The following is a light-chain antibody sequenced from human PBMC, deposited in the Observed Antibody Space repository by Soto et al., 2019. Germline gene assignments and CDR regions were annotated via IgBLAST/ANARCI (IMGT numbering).Light chain of an antibody. CDR1: QSVSSTY. CDR3: QQYGSSPKT. Sequence: EILMTQSPATLSVSPGERATLSCRASQSVSSTYLAWYQQKPGQAPRLLIYAASTRATGIPDRFSGSGSGTDFTLTISRLEPEDFAVYYCQQYGSSPKTFGQGTKVDI. CDR2: AAS. J-gene: IGKJ1*01. V-gene: IGKV3-20*01.